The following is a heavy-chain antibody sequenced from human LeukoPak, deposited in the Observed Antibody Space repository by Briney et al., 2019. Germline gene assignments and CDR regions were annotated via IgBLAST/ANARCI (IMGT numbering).Heavy chain of an antibody. CDR2: IIPIFGTA. D-gene: IGHD3-3*01. CDR1: GYTFTSYY. V-gene: IGHV1-69*13. J-gene: IGHJ6*02. CDR3: ARGQNWSGYYIAYYYYGMDV. Sequence: SVKVSCKASGYTFTSYYMHWVRQAPGQGLEWMGGIIPIFGTANYAQKFRGRVTITADESTSTAYMELSSLRSEDTAVYYCARGQNWSGYYIAYYYYGMDVWGQGTTVTVSS.